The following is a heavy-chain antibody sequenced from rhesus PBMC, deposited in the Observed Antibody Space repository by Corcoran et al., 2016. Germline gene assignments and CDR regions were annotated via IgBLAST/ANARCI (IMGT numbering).Heavy chain of an antibody. D-gene: IGHD2-21*01. CDR2: ISYDGNKK. CDR3: ASGYCTGSGCYAFDY. Sequence: EVQLVESGGGLVQPGGSLRLSCAASGFTFSSYGMHWVRQAPGKGLEWVAVISYDGNKKYYADTVKDRFTISRDNSKNMLYLQMNNLKLEDTAVYYCASGYCTGSGCYAFDYWGQGVLVTVSS. V-gene: IGHV3-54*02. J-gene: IGHJ4*01. CDR1: GFTFSSYG.